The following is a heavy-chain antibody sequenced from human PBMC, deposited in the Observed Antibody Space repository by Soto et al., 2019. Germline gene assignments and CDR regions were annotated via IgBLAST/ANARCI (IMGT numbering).Heavy chain of an antibody. CDR3: AKVSGFPGYFEV. CDR2: VSYDGSEK. Sequence: QVQLVESGGGVVQPGRSLRLSCAASGFTFSSSGMHWVRQAPGKGLEWVALVSYDGSEKFYADSVRGRFTISRDNSKSTLSLQMNSLRTEDTAVYYCAKVSGFPGYFEVWGRGTLVSVSA. CDR1: GFTFSSSG. J-gene: IGHJ2*01. D-gene: IGHD1-26*01. V-gene: IGHV3-30*18.